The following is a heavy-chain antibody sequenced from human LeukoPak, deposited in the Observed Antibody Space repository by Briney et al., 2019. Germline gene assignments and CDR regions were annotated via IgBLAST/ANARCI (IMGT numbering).Heavy chain of an antibody. CDR3: ARSYYDFWSGYFDY. J-gene: IGHJ4*02. D-gene: IGHD3-3*01. Sequence: SETLSLTCAVSGYSISSGYYWGWIRQPPGKGLEWIGSIYHSGSTYYNPSLKSRVTISVDTSKDQFSLKLSSVTAADTAVYYCARSYYDFWSGYFDYWGQGTLVTVSS. CDR1: GYSISSGYY. CDR2: IYHSGST. V-gene: IGHV4-38-2*01.